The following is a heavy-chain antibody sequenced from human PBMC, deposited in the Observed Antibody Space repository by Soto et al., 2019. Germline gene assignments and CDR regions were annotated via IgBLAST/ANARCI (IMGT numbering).Heavy chain of an antibody. CDR3: ATSRISIAVAGETEYYFDY. Sequence: AXVKVSCKASGYIFTGYYMHWVLQAPGQGLEWMGWINPNSGDTNYTQKFQGWVTMTRDTSISTAYMELSRLRSDDTAVYYCATSRISIAVAGETEYYFDYWGQGTPVTVSS. CDR2: INPNSGDT. CDR1: GYIFTGYY. J-gene: IGHJ4*02. V-gene: IGHV1-2*04. D-gene: IGHD6-19*01.